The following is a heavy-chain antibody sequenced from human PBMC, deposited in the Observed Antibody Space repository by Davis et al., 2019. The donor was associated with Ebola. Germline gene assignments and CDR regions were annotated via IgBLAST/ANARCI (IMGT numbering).Heavy chain of an antibody. Sequence: SETLSLTCTVSGGSISSSSYYWGWIRQPPGKGLEWIGSIYYSGSTYYNPSLKSRVTISVDTSKNQFSLKLSSVTAADTAVYYCARVRGWQMGRLDYWGQGTLVTVSS. J-gene: IGHJ4*02. D-gene: IGHD6-19*01. CDR3: ARVRGWQMGRLDY. CDR2: IYYSGST. CDR1: GGSISSSSYY. V-gene: IGHV4-39*01.